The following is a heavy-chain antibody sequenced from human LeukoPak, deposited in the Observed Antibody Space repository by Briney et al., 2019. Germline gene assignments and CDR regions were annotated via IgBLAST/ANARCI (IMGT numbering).Heavy chain of an antibody. J-gene: IGHJ4*02. CDR2: ISGSGGST. D-gene: IGHD2-15*01. CDR1: GFTFSSCG. Sequence: GGSLRLSCAASGFTFSSCGMHWVRQAPGKGLEWVSAISGSGGSTYYADSVKGRFTISRDKSRNTLYLQMNSLRAEDTAVYFCAKGHGSGGACYRFDYWGQGTLVTVSS. V-gene: IGHV3-23*01. CDR3: AKGHGSGGACYRFDY.